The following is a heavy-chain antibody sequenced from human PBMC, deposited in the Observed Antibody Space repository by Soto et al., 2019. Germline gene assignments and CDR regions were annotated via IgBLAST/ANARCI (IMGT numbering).Heavy chain of an antibody. CDR1: GFSLTTRGVG. CDR3: AHIPNYYQYDWFDP. V-gene: IGHV2-5*02. D-gene: IGHD3-16*01. CDR2: IYWDDDK. J-gene: IGHJ5*02. Sequence: QITLKESGPTLVKPTQTLTLTCTFSGFSLTTRGVGVGWIRQPPGKALECLALIYWDDDKRYSPSLQSRLSITKDTCKNQVVLTMTNVEPVDTATYYCAHIPNYYQYDWFDPWGQGTLVSVSS.